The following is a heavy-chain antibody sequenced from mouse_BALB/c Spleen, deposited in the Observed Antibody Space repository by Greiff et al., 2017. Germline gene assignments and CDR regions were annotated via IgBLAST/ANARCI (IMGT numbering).Heavy chain of an antibody. CDR3: TRYTTATPDS. CDR2: IDPETGGT. D-gene: IGHD1-2*01. V-gene: IGHV1-15*01. Sequence: VQLQQSGAELVRPGASVTLSCKASGYTFTDYEMHWVKQTPVHGLEWIGAIDPETGGTAYNQKFKGKATLTADKSSSTAYMELRSPTSEDSAVYYCTRYTTATPDSWGQGTTLTVSS. CDR1: GYTFTDYE. J-gene: IGHJ2*01.